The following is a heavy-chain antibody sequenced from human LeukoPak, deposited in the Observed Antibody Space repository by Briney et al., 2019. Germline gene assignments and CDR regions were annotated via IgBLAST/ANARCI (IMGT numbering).Heavy chain of an antibody. Sequence: SETLSLTCTVSGGSISSYYWSWIRQPPGKGLEWSGYISYSGSTNFNPSLKSRVTISVDTSKNQFSLKLSSVTAADTAVYYCAREGTAGTNLNWFDPWGQGTLVTVSS. J-gene: IGHJ5*02. CDR3: AREGTAGTNLNWFDP. CDR2: ISYSGST. V-gene: IGHV4-59*01. CDR1: GGSISSYY. D-gene: IGHD1-1*01.